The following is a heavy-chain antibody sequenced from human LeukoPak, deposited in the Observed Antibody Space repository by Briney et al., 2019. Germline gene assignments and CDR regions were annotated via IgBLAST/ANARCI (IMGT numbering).Heavy chain of an antibody. CDR3: ARDLLRIAAAQGGD. D-gene: IGHD6-13*01. J-gene: IGHJ4*02. CDR1: GFTFSNYW. Sequence: PGGSLRLSCAGSGFTFSNYWMSWVGQAPGKGLEWVSNIKRDGSDNYYVGSVEGRFTISRDNAKNSLYLQMNSLRAEDTALYHCARDLLRIAAAQGGDWGQGTLVTVSS. CDR2: IKRDGSDN. V-gene: IGHV3-7*03.